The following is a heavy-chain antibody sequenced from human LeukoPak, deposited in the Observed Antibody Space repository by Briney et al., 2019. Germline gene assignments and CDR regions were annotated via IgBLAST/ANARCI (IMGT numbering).Heavy chain of an antibody. V-gene: IGHV3-48*04. J-gene: IGHJ4*02. CDR1: GFTFSFYS. CDR2: ISSSGSTI. Sequence: GGSLRLSCAASGFTFSFYSMNWVRQAPGKGLEWVSYISSSGSTIYYADSVKGRFTISRDNAKNSLNLQMNSLRAEDTAVYYCARVKGSGCYEVDYWGQGTLVTVSS. CDR3: ARVKGSGCYEVDY. D-gene: IGHD6-19*01.